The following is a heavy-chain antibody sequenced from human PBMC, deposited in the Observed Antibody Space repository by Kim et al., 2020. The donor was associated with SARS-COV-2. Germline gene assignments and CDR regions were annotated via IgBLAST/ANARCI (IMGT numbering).Heavy chain of an antibody. J-gene: IGHJ6*02. CDR3: ATNYYYFLGMDV. V-gene: IGHV3-48*02. CDR2: I. Sequence: IYSADPVKGRFTISRDNAENSRYLQMNNLRDEDTAVYYCATNYYYFLGMDVWGQGTTVTVSS.